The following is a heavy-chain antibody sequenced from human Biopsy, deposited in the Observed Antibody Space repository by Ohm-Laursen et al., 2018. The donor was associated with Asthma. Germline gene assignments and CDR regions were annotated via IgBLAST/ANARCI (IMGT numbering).Heavy chain of an antibody. V-gene: IGHV3-30*03. D-gene: IGHD3-22*01. CDR3: ARQSGQEYGDSIPFDT. J-gene: IGHJ3*02. Sequence: SSLRLSCAASGFVFSQRGMHWVRQGPGKGLEWVALVSSDGHNKYYEDSVKGRFTISRDNSRNRLYLQINSLTVEDSAVYFCARQSGQEYGDSIPFDTWGQGTKVAVSS. CDR1: GFVFSQRG. CDR2: VSSDGHNK.